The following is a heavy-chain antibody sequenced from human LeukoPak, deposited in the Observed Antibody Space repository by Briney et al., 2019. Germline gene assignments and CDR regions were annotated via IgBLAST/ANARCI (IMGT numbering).Heavy chain of an antibody. CDR1: GYTFTSYD. CDR3: ASDLLIVGATTIDY. CDR2: MNPNSGNT. D-gene: IGHD1-26*01. V-gene: IGHV1-18*01. J-gene: IGHJ4*02. Sequence: ASVKVSCKASGYTFTSYDINWVRQATGQGLEWMGWMNPNSGNTNYAQKLQGRVTMTTDTSTSTAYMELRSLRSDDTAVYYCASDLLIVGATTIDYWGQGTLVTVSS.